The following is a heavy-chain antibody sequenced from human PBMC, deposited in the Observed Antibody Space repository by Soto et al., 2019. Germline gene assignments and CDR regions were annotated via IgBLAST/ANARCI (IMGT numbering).Heavy chain of an antibody. CDR3: AKDYASTWYWYFDP. D-gene: IGHD6-13*01. CDR1: GFSFSNFA. CDR2: ISGSGDKT. J-gene: IGHJ5*02. Sequence: PGGSLRLSCAASGFSFSNFAMSWVRQAPGTGLGWVSSISGSGDKTYYLDSVKGRFTISRDNSKDTLYLHMNSLGAEDTAVYFCAKDYASTWYWYFDPWGQGTLVTVSS. V-gene: IGHV3-23*01.